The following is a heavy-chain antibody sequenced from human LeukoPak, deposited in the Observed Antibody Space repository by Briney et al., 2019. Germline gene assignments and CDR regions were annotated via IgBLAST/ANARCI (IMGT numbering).Heavy chain of an antibody. Sequence: SESLSLTCAVYGGSFSGYYWSWIRQPPGKGLEWIGEINHSGSTNYNPSLKSRVTISVDTSKNQFSLKLSSVTAADTAVYYCARPSRITIFGVVGSQDVWGKGTTVTVSS. CDR2: INHSGST. J-gene: IGHJ6*04. V-gene: IGHV4-34*01. CDR3: ARPSRITIFGVVGSQDV. CDR1: GGSFSGYY. D-gene: IGHD3-3*01.